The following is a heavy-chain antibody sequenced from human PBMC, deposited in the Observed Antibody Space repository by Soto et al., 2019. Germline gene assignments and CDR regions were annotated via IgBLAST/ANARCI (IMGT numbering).Heavy chain of an antibody. CDR3: ARAYSDAFDI. CDR1: GFTFSDYY. CDR2: ISSSGTGI. D-gene: IGHD2-21*01. V-gene: IGHV3-11*01. J-gene: IGHJ3*02. Sequence: GGSLRLSCAASGFTFSDYYMIWIRQAPGKGLGWVSYISSSGTGIYYGDSVKARFTISRDNAKNSLYLQMNSLRAEDTAVYYCARAYSDAFDIWGQGTMVTVSS.